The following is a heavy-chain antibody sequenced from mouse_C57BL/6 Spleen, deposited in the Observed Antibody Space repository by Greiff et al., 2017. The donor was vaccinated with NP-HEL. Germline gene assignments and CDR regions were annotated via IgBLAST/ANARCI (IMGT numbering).Heavy chain of an antibody. CDR3: AGSYYYGSSFYWYFDV. CDR1: GFTFSDYG. D-gene: IGHD1-1*01. CDR2: ISSGSSTI. Sequence: EVQRVESGGGLVKPGGSLKLSCAASGFTFSDYGMHWVRQAPEKGLEWVAYISSGSSTIYYADTVKGRFTISRDNAKNTLFLQMTRLRSEDTAMYYCAGSYYYGSSFYWYFDVWGTGTTVTVSS. J-gene: IGHJ1*03. V-gene: IGHV5-17*01.